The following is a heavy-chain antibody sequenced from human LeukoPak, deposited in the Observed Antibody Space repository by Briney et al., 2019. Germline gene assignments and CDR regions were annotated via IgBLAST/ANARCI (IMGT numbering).Heavy chain of an antibody. CDR1: GGSISSSSYY. CDR3: VRLSKWELIDY. V-gene: IGHV4-39*07. Sequence: MASETLSLTCTVSGGSISSSSYYWGWIRRPPGKGLEWVGSIYYSGSTYYNPSLKSRVTISVDTSKNQLSLKLSSVTAADTAVYYCVRLSKWELIDYWGQGTLVTVSS. J-gene: IGHJ4*02. CDR2: IYYSGST. D-gene: IGHD1-26*01.